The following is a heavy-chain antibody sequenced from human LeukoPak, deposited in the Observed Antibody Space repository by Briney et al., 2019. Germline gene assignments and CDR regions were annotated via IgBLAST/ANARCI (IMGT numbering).Heavy chain of an antibody. V-gene: IGHV1-24*01. J-gene: IGHJ4*02. Sequence: GASGKVSCKVSGYTLTELSMQWVRQAPGKGVEWMGGFHPEDGETIYAQKFQGRVTMTEDTSTDTAYMELSSLRSEDTAVYYCAHKTAAAFGYWGQGTLVTVSS. D-gene: IGHD2-2*01. CDR2: FHPEDGET. CDR1: GYTLTELS. CDR3: AHKTAAAFGY.